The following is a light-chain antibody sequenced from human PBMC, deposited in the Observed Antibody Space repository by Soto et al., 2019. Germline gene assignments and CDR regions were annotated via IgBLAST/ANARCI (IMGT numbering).Light chain of an antibody. CDR2: KAS. J-gene: IGKJ1*01. CDR3: QQDNSYSQT. CDR1: QSISSW. V-gene: IGKV1-5*03. Sequence: DIQMTQSPSTLSASVGDRVTITCRASQSISSWLAWYQQKPGKAPKLLIYKASSLESGVPSRFNGSGSGTEVTLTLSSLQPDDFAAYYCQQDNSYSQTFGQGTKVEIK.